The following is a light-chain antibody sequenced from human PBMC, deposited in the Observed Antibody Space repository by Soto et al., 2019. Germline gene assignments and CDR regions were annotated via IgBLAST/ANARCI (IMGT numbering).Light chain of an antibody. V-gene: IGKV2-28*01. J-gene: IGKJ5*01. CDR3: MQALHTPSIT. CDR2: LGS. CDR1: QSLLHSSGYIY. Sequence: DIVMTQSPLSLPVTPGEPASISCRSSQSLLHSSGYIYLDWYLQKPGQSPQLLIYLGSNRASGVPDRFSGSGSGTDFTLKISRVEAEVVGVYYCMQALHTPSITFGQGTRLEIK.